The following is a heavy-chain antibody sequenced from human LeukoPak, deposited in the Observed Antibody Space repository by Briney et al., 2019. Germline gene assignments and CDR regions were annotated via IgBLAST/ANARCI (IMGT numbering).Heavy chain of an antibody. Sequence: SETLSLTCAVYGGSFSGYYWSWIRQPPGKGLEWIGEINHSGSTNYNPSLKSRVTISVDTSKNQFSLKLSSVTAADTAVYYRARGRSRIRYFDYWGQGTLVTVSS. CDR1: GGSFSGYY. CDR3: ARGRSRIRYFDY. J-gene: IGHJ4*02. CDR2: INHSGST. V-gene: IGHV4-34*01.